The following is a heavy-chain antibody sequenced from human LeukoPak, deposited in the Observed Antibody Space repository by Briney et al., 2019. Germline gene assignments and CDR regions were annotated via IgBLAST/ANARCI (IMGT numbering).Heavy chain of an antibody. V-gene: IGHV3-74*01. J-gene: IGHJ6*03. CDR2: INIDGSNT. CDR3: ARGGLGNMVRGTYYYYYYMDV. CDR1: GFTFTTYW. Sequence: GGSLRLSCAASGFTFTTYWMHWVRQAPGKGLVWVSRINIDGSNTSDADSVKGRFTISRDNAKNTMYLQMNSLRAEDTAVYYCARGGLGNMVRGTYYYYYYMDVWGKGTTVTVSS. D-gene: IGHD3-10*01.